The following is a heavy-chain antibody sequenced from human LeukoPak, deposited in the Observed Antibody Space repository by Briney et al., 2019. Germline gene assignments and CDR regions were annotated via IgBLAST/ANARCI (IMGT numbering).Heavy chain of an antibody. CDR2: ISTYNGNT. CDR1: GYTFTNYG. Sequence: GASVKVSRKASGYTFTNYGIHWVRQAPGQGLEWMGWISTYNGNTNYAQKYQDRLTMTTDTSTNTAYMELRSLRSDDTAVYYCAKSIVVVIAATSGFDPWGQGTLVIVSS. J-gene: IGHJ5*02. V-gene: IGHV1-18*01. CDR3: AKSIVVVIAATSGFDP. D-gene: IGHD2-15*01.